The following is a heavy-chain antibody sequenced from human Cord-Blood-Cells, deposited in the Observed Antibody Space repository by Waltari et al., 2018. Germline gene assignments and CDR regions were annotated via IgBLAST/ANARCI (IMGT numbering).Heavy chain of an antibody. Sequence: VQLQQWGAGLLKPSETLSPTCAVYGGSFSGYYWIWIRQPPGKGLEWIGEINHNGSTNRDPSRKRGMTVSVDTYKNQFSLKQSYVATADTAVYYFAKGASESSRRYYDYWGQGTLVTVSS. J-gene: IGHJ4*02. CDR2: INHNGST. CDR1: GGSFSGYY. V-gene: IGHV4-34*01. CDR3: AKGASESSRRYYDY. D-gene: IGHD3-22*01.